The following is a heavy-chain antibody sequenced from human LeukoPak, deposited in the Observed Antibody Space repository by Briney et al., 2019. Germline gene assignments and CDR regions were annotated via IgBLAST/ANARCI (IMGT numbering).Heavy chain of an antibody. J-gene: IGHJ4*02. D-gene: IGHD3-22*01. CDR3: ARDVHYDSSGYYRDY. Sequence: SETLSLTCTVSGGSISSYYWTWIRQPAGKGLEWIGRIYTSGITNYNPSLKSRVAMSVDTSKNQFSLKLSSVTAADTAVYYCARDVHYDSSGYYRDYWGQGTLVTVSS. CDR2: IYTSGIT. CDR1: GGSISSYY. V-gene: IGHV4-4*07.